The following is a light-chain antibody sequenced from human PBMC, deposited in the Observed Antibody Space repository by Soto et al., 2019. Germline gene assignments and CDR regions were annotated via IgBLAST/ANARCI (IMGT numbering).Light chain of an antibody. J-gene: IGLJ3*02. Sequence: QAVVTQPPSASGTPGQRVTISCSGSSSNFGSNTVIWLQQLPGTAPKLLIYSNTQRPSGVPDRFSGSKSGTSASLAISGLQSEDEGDYYCAGWDDGLSGWVFGGGTKVTVL. CDR3: AGWDDGLSGWV. CDR1: SSNFGSNT. V-gene: IGLV1-44*01. CDR2: SNT.